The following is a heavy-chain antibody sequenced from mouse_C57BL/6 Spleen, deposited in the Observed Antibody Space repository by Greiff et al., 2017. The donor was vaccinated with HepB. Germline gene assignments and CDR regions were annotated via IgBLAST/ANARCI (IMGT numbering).Heavy chain of an antibody. CDR2: ISYDGSN. CDR3: ARISYLYYYAMDY. CDR1: GYSITSGYY. Sequence: DVQPQESGPGLVKPSQSLSLTCSVTGYSITSGYYWNWIRQFPGNKLEWMGYISYDGSNNYNPSLKNRISITRDTSKNQFFLKLNSVTTEDTATYYCARISYLYYYAMDYWGQGTSVTVSS. J-gene: IGHJ4*01. D-gene: IGHD5-5*01. V-gene: IGHV3-6*01.